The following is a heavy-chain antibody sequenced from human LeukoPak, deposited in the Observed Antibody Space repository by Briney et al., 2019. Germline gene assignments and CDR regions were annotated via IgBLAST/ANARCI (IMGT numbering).Heavy chain of an antibody. V-gene: IGHV4-61*01. CDR1: GGSISSSSYY. Sequence: SETLSLTCTVSGGSISSSSYYWSWIRQPPGKGLEWIGYIYYSGSTNYNPSLKSRVTISVDTSKNQFSLKLSSVTAADTAVYYCARAYNSSWYGAFDIWGQGTMVTVSS. CDR2: IYYSGST. D-gene: IGHD6-13*01. CDR3: ARAYNSSWYGAFDI. J-gene: IGHJ3*02.